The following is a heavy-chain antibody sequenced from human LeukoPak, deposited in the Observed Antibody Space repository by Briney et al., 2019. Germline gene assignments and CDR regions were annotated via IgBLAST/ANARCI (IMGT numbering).Heavy chain of an antibody. Sequence: GGSLGLSCEASGFTFGTYGMTWVRQAPGKGLEWVSGITGSSTWTYYADSVRGRFTISRDNSKNTLHLQMNNLTADDTAIYYCARELVSLGTGYFDLWGRGTLVTVSS. CDR2: ITGSSTWT. CDR1: GFTFGTYG. J-gene: IGHJ2*01. D-gene: IGHD7-27*01. CDR3: ARELVSLGTGYFDL. V-gene: IGHV3-23*01.